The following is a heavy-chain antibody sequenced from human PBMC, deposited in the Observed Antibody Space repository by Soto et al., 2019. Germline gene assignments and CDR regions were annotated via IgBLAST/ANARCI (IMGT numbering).Heavy chain of an antibody. CDR1: GGSFSGYY. J-gene: IGHJ6*02. V-gene: IGHV4-34*01. Sequence: PSETLSLTCAVYGGSFSGYYWSWIRQPPGKGLEWIGEINHSGSTNYNPSLKSRVTISVDTSKNQFSLKLSSVTAADTAVYYCARYAREVNYYYYGMDVWGQGTTVTVSS. CDR2: INHSGST. D-gene: IGHD1-26*01. CDR3: ARYAREVNYYYYGMDV.